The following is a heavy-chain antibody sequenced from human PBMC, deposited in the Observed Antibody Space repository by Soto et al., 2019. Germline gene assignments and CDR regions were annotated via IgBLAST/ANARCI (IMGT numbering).Heavy chain of an antibody. CDR1: GGSISSYY. J-gene: IGHJ6*02. V-gene: IGHV4-59*01. Sequence: SETLSLTCTVSGGSISSYYWSWIRQPPGKGLEWIGYIYYSGSTNYNPSLKSRVTISVDTSKNRFSLKLSSVTAAYTAVYYCARDPGSGYSIYYYGMDVWGQGTTVTVSS. D-gene: IGHD3-22*01. CDR3: ARDPGSGYSIYYYGMDV. CDR2: IYYSGST.